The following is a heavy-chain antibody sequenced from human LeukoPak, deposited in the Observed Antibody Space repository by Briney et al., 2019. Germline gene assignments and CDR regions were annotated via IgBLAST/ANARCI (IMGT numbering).Heavy chain of an antibody. J-gene: IGHJ5*02. V-gene: IGHV3-30*18. CDR2: ISYDGSNK. Sequence: PGGSLRLSCAASGFTFSSYGMHWVRQAPGKGLEWVAVISYDGSNKYYADSVKGRFTISRDNSKNTLYLQMNSLRAEDTAVYYCAKDPAGIYSGYVTWGQGTLVTVSS. CDR1: GFTFSSYG. CDR3: AKDPAGIYSGYVT. D-gene: IGHD5-12*01.